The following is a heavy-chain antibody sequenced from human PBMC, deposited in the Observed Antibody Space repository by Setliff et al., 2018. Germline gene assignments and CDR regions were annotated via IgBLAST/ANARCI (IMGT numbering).Heavy chain of an antibody. Sequence: GGSLRLSCAASGFTFSSYTMNWVRQAPGQGLEWVSSIDSSSTWIYYADSVEGRFSISRDNAENSLYLQMNSLRTEDTAVYFCARVAMGASCSGTSCQKYRFDYWGQGTLVTVSS. CDR2: IDSSSTWI. CDR3: ARVAMGASCSGTSCQKYRFDY. D-gene: IGHD2-2*01. CDR1: GFTFSSYT. J-gene: IGHJ4*02. V-gene: IGHV3-21*01.